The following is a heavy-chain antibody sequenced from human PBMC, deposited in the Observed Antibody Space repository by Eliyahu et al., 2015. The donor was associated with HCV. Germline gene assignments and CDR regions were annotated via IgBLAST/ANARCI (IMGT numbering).Heavy chain of an antibody. Sequence: QVQLQASGPGLVKPSGTLSLTCAVSGGSISSSNWWGWVRQPPGKGLEWIGEIYHSCPPHSNPSLKSRVTMSLDKSKNNFSLKMTSVTAADTAVYYCVPSPYGNQWNPLDWGQGTLVTVSS. D-gene: IGHD1-14*01. CDR2: IYHSCPP. V-gene: IGHV4-4*02. CDR3: VPSPYGNQWNPLD. CDR1: GGSISSSNW. J-gene: IGHJ4*02.